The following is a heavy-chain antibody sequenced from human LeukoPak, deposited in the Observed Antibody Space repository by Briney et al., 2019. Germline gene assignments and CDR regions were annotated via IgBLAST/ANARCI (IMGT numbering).Heavy chain of an antibody. CDR1: GFTFSSYA. Sequence: GRSLRLSCAASGFTFSSYAMHWVRQAPGKGLEWVGIISYDGSNKYYADSVKGRFTISRDNSKNTLFLQMNSLRAEDTAVYYCAKDRTSVHLWLSDLDYWGQGTLVTVSS. CDR2: ISYDGSNK. D-gene: IGHD5-18*01. V-gene: IGHV3-30*04. J-gene: IGHJ4*02. CDR3: AKDRTSVHLWLSDLDY.